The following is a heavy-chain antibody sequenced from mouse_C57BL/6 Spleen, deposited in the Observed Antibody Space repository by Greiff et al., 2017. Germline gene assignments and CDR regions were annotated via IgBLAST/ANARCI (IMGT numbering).Heavy chain of an antibody. D-gene: IGHD1-1*02. Sequence: VQLQQSDAELVKPGASVKISCKVSGYTFTDHTIHWMKQRPEQGLEWIGYIYPRDGSTKYNEKFKGKATLTADKSSSTAYMQLNSLTSEDSAVYFGARDYGKQGWYFDVGGTGTTVTVSS. CDR2: IYPRDGST. CDR3: ARDYGKQGWYFDV. CDR1: GYTFTDHT. V-gene: IGHV1-78*01. J-gene: IGHJ1*03.